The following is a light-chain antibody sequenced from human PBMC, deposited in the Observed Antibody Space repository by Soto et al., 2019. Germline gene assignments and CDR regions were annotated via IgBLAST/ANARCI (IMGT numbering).Light chain of an antibody. CDR2: GAS. V-gene: IGKV3-15*01. J-gene: IGKJ4*01. CDR1: QSVSSN. Sequence: EIVMTQSPATLSVSPGERATLSCRASQSVSSNLAWYQQKPGQAPRLLIYGASTRATGIPARFSGSGSGTEFTLTISSLQSEDSVVYYCQQYNHWPLLTFGGGTKVEIK. CDR3: QQYNHWPLLT.